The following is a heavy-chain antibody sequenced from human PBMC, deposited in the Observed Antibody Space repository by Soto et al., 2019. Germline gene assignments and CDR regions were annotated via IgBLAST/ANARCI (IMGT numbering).Heavy chain of an antibody. D-gene: IGHD6-25*01. J-gene: IGHJ6*02. CDR2: ISSSSTI. CDR1: GFTFSSYS. Sequence: GGSLRLSCAASGFTFSSYSMNWVRQAPGKGLEWVSYISSSSTIYYADSVKGRFTISRDNAKNSLYLQMNSLRDEDTAVYYCARDQPTNIRLYYYYYGMDVWGQGTTVTVSS. CDR3: ARDQPTNIRLYYYYYGMDV. V-gene: IGHV3-48*02.